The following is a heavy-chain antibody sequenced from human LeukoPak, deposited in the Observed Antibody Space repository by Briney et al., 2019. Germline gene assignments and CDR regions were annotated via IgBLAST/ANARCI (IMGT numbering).Heavy chain of an antibody. Sequence: GGSLRLSCAASGFTFRNAWMSWVRQAPGKGLEWVGRTKSKTDGGTTDYAAPVKGRFTISRDDSKNTLYLQMNSLKTEDTAVYYCTTDGRQWGQGTLVTVSS. CDR3: TTDGRQ. D-gene: IGHD1-26*01. V-gene: IGHV3-15*01. J-gene: IGHJ4*02. CDR1: GFTFRNAW. CDR2: TKSKTDGGTT.